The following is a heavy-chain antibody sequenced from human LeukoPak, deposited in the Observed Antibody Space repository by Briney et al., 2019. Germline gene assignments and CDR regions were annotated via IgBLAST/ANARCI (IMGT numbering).Heavy chain of an antibody. Sequence: PETLSLTCTLYGGSISSYFWSWLRQPAGKGQEWIGRIYTSGSTTYNPSLKGRVTMSVDTSKDQFSLKLSSVTAADTAIYYCARATHTIRADYKPFDFWGQGTLVTVSS. CDR1: GGSISSYF. V-gene: IGHV4-4*07. D-gene: IGHD4-11*01. CDR3: ARATHTIRADYKPFDF. CDR2: IYTSGST. J-gene: IGHJ4*02.